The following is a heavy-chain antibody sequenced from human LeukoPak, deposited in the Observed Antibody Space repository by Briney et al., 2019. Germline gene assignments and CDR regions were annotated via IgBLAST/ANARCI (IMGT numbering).Heavy chain of an antibody. CDR3: ARYVVSGRWLQFYGAGGNAFDI. J-gene: IGHJ3*02. CDR1: GYTFTSYG. V-gene: IGHV1-18*01. D-gene: IGHD5-24*01. CDR2: ISAYNGNT. Sequence: GASVKVSCKASGYTFTSYGISWVRQAPGQGLEWMGWISAYNGNTNYAQKLQGRVTMTTDTSTSTAYMELRSLRSDDTAVYYCARYVVSGRWLQFYGAGGNAFDIWGQGTMVTVSS.